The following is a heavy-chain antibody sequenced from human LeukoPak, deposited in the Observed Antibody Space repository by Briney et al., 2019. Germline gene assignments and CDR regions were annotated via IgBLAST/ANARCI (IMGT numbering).Heavy chain of an antibody. D-gene: IGHD3-10*01. CDR3: ARKRITMVRGHNWFDP. CDR2: IYYSGST. J-gene: IGHJ5*02. Sequence: SETLSLTCTVSGGSTSSYYWSWIRQPPGKGLEWIGYIYYSGSTNYNPSLKSRVTISVDTSKNQFSLKLSSVTAADTAVYYCARKRITMVRGHNWFDPWGQGTLVTVSS. CDR1: GGSTSSYY. V-gene: IGHV4-59*01.